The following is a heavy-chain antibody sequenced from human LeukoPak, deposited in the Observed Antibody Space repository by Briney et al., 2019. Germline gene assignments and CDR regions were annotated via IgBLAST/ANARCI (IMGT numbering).Heavy chain of an antibody. J-gene: IGHJ4*02. CDR1: GGSITTTNW. D-gene: IGHD6-19*01. CDR3: ARGAMAVAGRVFDY. Sequence: PSETLSLTCGVSGGSITTTNWWSWVRQFPGQGLQWIGEVSLEGVRNYNPSLTSRVTMPLDRAKNLLSLNLNSVTAADTAVYYCARGAMAVAGRVFDYWGQGTLVTVSS. CDR2: VSLEGVR. V-gene: IGHV4-4*02.